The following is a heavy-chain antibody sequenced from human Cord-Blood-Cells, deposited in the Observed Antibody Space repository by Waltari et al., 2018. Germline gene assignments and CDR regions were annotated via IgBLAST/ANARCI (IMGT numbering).Heavy chain of an antibody. CDR3: AREEASSSLIDI. Sequence: QVQLVQSGAEVKKPGASVKVSCKASGYTFTGYYMHWVRQAPGQGLEWMGWISPNRGGTNYAQKFQGWVTMTRDTSISTAYMELSRLRSDDTAVYYCAREEASSSLIDIWGQGTMVTVSS. CDR1: GYTFTGYY. CDR2: ISPNRGGT. D-gene: IGHD6-6*01. J-gene: IGHJ3*02. V-gene: IGHV1-2*04.